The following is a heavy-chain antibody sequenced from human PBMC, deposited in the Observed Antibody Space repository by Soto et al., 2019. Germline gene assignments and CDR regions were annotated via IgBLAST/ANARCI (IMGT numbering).Heavy chain of an antibody. Sequence: GALRLSCAASGFAFNTYSMHWVRQAPGRGLEWVAVISYDGSNKFYADSVKGRFTISRDNSKNTLYLEMNSLRGEDTAVYYCAKVSPMGYFFDFWGQGTLVTVSS. CDR1: GFAFNTYS. CDR3: AKVSPMGYFFDF. CDR2: ISYDGSNK. V-gene: IGHV3-30-3*01. J-gene: IGHJ4*02.